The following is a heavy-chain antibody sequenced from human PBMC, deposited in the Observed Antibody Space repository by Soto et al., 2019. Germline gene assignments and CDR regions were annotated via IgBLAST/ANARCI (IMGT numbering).Heavy chain of an antibody. V-gene: IGHV4-34*01. CDR3: ERASRLEYYGMYV. J-gene: IGHJ6*02. Sequence: RQPPGKGLEWIGEINHSGSTNYNPSLKSRVTISVDTSKNQFSLKLSSVTAADTAVYYCERASRLEYYGMYVRGEGTTV. CDR2: INHSGST. D-gene: IGHD5-12*01.